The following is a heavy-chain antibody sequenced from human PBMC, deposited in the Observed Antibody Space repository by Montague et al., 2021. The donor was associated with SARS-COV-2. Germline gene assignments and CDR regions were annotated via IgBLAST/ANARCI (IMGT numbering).Heavy chain of an antibody. CDR3: ARGPVADNCSGGSCYSRYYHGMDV. CDR1: GGSFSGYY. CDR2: INHSGST. D-gene: IGHD2-15*01. Sequence: SETRSLTCAVYGGSFSGYYWCWIRQPPGKGLEWIGEINHSGSTNYNSSLKSRVTISVDTSKNQFPLKLSPVTVADTAAYYCARGPVADNCSGGSCYSRYYHGMDVWGQGATVTVSS. V-gene: IGHV4-34*01. J-gene: IGHJ6*02.